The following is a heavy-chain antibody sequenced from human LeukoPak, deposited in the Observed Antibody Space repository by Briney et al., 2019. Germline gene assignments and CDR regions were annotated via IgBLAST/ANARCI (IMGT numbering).Heavy chain of an antibody. Sequence: GGSLRLSCVASAFTFRDYSMNWVRQAPGKGLEWVSSISSSVSYIYYADSVKGRFTISRDNAKNSLYLQMNSLRAEDTAVYYCARFWSGYYLDAFDIWGQGTMVTVSS. D-gene: IGHD3-3*01. CDR1: AFTFRDYS. V-gene: IGHV3-21*01. CDR2: ISSSVSYI. J-gene: IGHJ3*02. CDR3: ARFWSGYYLDAFDI.